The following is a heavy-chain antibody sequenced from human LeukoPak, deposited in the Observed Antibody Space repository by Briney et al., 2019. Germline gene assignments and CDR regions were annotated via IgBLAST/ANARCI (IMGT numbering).Heavy chain of an antibody. V-gene: IGHV3-48*01. Sequence: PGGSLRLSCAACAFTISASGMSWVRQTSGKGLEWISYISSSGTIIYYADSVKGRFTISRDSAKNSLFLQMNSLRAEDTAVYYCARDSRSHCSSTACYGPYFDYWGQGTLVTVSS. D-gene: IGHD2-2*01. J-gene: IGHJ4*02. CDR3: ARDSRSHCSSTACYGPYFDY. CDR2: ISSSGTII. CDR1: AFTISASG.